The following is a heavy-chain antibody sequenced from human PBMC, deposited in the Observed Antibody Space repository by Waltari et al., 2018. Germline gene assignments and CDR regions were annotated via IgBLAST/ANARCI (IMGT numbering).Heavy chain of an antibody. CDR3: ARHDPVDY. CDR1: GFIFSDSA. V-gene: IGHV3-73*01. J-gene: IGHJ4*02. CDR2: IRTKTNNYAT. Sequence: EEQMVESGGDLVKPGGSLKLSCAASGFIFSDSAIHWVRQAPGKGLEWVGRIRTKTNNYATAYGASVKGRFTISRDDSRNVAYLQMNSLKTEDTALYYCARHDPVDYWGQGTLVTVSS.